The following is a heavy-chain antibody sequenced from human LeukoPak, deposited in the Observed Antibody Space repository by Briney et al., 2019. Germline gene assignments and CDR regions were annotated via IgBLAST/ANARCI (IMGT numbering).Heavy chain of an antibody. V-gene: IGHV1-8*01. CDR1: GYTFTSYD. Sequence: ASVKVSCKASGYTFTSYDINWMRQATGQGLEWMGWMNPNSGNTGYAQKFQGRVTMTRNTSISTAYMELSSLRSEDTAVYYCARMAGGSSGWSNWGQGTLVTVSS. D-gene: IGHD6-19*01. CDR3: ARMAGGSSGWSN. CDR2: MNPNSGNT. J-gene: IGHJ4*02.